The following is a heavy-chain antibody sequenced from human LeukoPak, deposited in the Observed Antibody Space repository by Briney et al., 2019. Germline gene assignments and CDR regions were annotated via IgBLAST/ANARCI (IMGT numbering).Heavy chain of an antibody. CDR1: GYSFSNYW. CDR2: IYPSDSDT. J-gene: IGHJ1*01. D-gene: IGHD4-17*01. Sequence: GESLKISCKGSGYSFSNYWIGWVRQMPGKGLEWMGIIYPSDSDTRYSPSFQGQVTFSADKSISTAYLQWSSLKASDTAMYYCARHGDYGDYVRASACFQHWGQGTLVTVSS. CDR3: ARHGDYGDYVRASACFQH. V-gene: IGHV5-51*01.